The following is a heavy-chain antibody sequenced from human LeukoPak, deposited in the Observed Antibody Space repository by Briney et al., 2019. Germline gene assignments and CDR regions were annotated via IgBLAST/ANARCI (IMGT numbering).Heavy chain of an antibody. CDR3: AKPPIAAAGTWYFDY. CDR1: GFTFSSYG. Sequence: PGGSLRLSCAASGFTFSSYGMHWVRQAPGKGLEWVSAISGSGGSTYYADSVKGRFTISRDNSKNTLYLQMNSLRAEDTAVYYCAKPPIAAAGTWYFDYWGQGTLVTVSS. CDR2: ISGSGGST. J-gene: IGHJ4*02. D-gene: IGHD6-13*01. V-gene: IGHV3-23*01.